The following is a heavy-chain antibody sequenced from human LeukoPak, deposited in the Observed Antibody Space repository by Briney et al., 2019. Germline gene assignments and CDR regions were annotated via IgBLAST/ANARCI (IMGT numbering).Heavy chain of an antibody. CDR2: IYYSGST. V-gene: IGHV4-59*01. J-gene: IGHJ4*02. D-gene: IGHD6-19*01. CDR3: ARAVAGDEQFDY. Sequence: SETLSLTCTVSGGSISSYYWSWIRQPPGKGLEWIGYIYYSGSTNYNPSLKSRVTISVDTSKNQFSLKLSSVTAADTAVYHCARAVAGDEQFDYWGQGTLVTVSS. CDR1: GGSISSYY.